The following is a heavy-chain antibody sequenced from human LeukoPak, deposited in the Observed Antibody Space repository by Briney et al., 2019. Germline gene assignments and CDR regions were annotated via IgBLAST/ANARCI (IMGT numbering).Heavy chain of an antibody. V-gene: IGHV4-59*01. CDR2: SYYSGST. Sequence: PSETLSLTCTVSGGSISSYYWSWIRRPPGKGLEWIGYSYYSGSTNYNPSLKSRVTISVDTSKNQFSLKLSSVTAADTAVYYCARIADCSGGSCYSGIFDYWGQGTLVTVSS. CDR1: GGSISSYY. J-gene: IGHJ4*02. CDR3: ARIADCSGGSCYSGIFDY. D-gene: IGHD2-15*01.